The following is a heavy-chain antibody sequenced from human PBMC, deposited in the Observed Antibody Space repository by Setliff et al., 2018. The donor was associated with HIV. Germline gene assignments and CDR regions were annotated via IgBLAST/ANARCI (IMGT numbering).Heavy chain of an antibody. Sequence: SETLSLTCAVSGYSINSGYYWGWTRQPPGKGLQWIASIYHGGSTYYNPSLRSRVTISVDTSKNLFSLKLNSVTAADTAVYYCTVYNTGSSKDHYWGQGTPVTVSS. CDR2: IYHGGST. D-gene: IGHD2-8*02. CDR3: TVYNTGSSKDHY. V-gene: IGHV4-38-2*01. J-gene: IGHJ4*02. CDR1: GYSINSGYY.